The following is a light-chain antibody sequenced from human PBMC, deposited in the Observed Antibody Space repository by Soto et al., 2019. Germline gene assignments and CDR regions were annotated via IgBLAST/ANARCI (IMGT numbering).Light chain of an antibody. J-gene: IGLJ1*01. CDR1: SSDIGGSNW. Sequence: QSALTQPASVSGSTGQSITISCNGTSSDIGGSNWVSWYQQHPGRAPKLIIFVVSGRPSGVSDRFSGSRSDNTASLTISGLQAEDEAHYYCTSHSSSGTLAVFGTGTKLTVL. V-gene: IGLV2-14*01. CDR2: VVS. CDR3: TSHSSSGTLAV.